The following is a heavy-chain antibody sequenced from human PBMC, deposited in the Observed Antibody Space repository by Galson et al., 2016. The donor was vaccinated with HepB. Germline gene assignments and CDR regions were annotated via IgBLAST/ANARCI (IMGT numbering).Heavy chain of an antibody. CDR3: ARYLSRYSSSWFLVPGRNYFDY. V-gene: IGHV4-34*01. D-gene: IGHD6-13*01. CDR1: GGSFSGYY. CDR2: INHSGIT. J-gene: IGHJ4*02. Sequence: TLSLPCAVYGGSFSGYYWSWSRQPPGMGLEWSVEINHSGITNYNPSLQSRVTVSVDTSKNQFSLKLSSVTAADTALYYCARYLSRYSSSWFLVPGRNYFDYWGQGTLVTVSS.